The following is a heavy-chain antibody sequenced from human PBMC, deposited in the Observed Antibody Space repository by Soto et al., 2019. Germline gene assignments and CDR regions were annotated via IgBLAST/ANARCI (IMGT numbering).Heavy chain of an antibody. D-gene: IGHD2-15*01. J-gene: IGHJ6*02. V-gene: IGHV3-33*01. Sequence: QVQLVESGGGVVQPGRSLRLSCAASGFTFSNNGMHWVRQAPGKGLEWVAGIWYDGINKYYADSVKGRVIISRDNSKNTVYLHMNSLRAEDTAVYYCARDRVQMVDGLDVWGQGTTVTVSS. CDR3: ARDRVQMVDGLDV. CDR2: IWYDGINK. CDR1: GFTFSNNG.